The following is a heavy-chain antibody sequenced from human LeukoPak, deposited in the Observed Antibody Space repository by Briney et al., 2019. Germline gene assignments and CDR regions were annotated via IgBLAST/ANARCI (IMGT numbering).Heavy chain of an antibody. CDR1: GGSFSGYY. CDR3: ARTEEDSGYYPSDY. V-gene: IGHV4-34*01. D-gene: IGHD3-22*01. J-gene: IGHJ4*02. CDR2: INHSGST. Sequence: SETLSLTCAVYGGSFSGYYWSWLRQPPGKGLEWIGEINHSGSTNYNPSLKSRVTISVDTSKNQFSLKLSSVTAADTAVYYCARTEEDSGYYPSDYWGQGTLVTVSS.